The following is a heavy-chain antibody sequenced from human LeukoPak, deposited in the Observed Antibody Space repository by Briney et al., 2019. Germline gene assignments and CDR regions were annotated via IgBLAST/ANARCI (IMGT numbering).Heavy chain of an antibody. CDR3: AKDGPLPLRQQWLVHGNWFDP. D-gene: IGHD6-19*01. Sequence: PGGSLRLSCAASGFTVSSNYLSWVRQAPGKGLEWVSVIYSGGRTYYADSVKGRFTISRDNSKNTLYLQMNSLRAEDTAVYYCAKDGPLPLRQQWLVHGNWFDPWGQGTLVTVSS. CDR1: GFTVSSNY. V-gene: IGHV3-53*01. J-gene: IGHJ5*02. CDR2: IYSGGRT.